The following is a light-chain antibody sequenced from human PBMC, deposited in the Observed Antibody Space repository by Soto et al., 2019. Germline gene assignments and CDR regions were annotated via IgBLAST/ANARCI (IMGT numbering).Light chain of an antibody. Sequence: GLQSGVPSRFSGSGSGTDFTLTISGLRPEDFATYYCKQSYATPTFGPGTKVDIK. CDR3: KQSYATPT. J-gene: IGKJ3*01. V-gene: IGKV1-39*01.